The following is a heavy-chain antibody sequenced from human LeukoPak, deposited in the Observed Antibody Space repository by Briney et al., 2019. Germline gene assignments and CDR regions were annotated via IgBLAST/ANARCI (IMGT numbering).Heavy chain of an antibody. CDR2: IYYSGST. D-gene: IGHD2-2*01. J-gene: IGHJ4*02. CDR3: ARYTVVPVFDY. Sequence: PSQTLSLTCTVPRGSISSGDYYWSWIRQPPGKGLEWIGYIYYSGSTYHNPSLKSRVTISVDTSKNQFSLKLSSVTAADTAVYYCARYTVVPVFDYWGQGTLVTVSS. CDR1: RGSISSGDYY. V-gene: IGHV4-30-4*08.